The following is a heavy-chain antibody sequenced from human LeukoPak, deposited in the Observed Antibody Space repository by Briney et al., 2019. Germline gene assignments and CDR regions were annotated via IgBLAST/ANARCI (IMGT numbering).Heavy chain of an antibody. D-gene: IGHD3-10*01. V-gene: IGHV4-59*01. CDR3: ASSDYYYGSGSLDY. Sequence: PSETLSLTCTVSGGSISSYYWSWIRQPPGKGLEWIGYIYYSGSANYNPSLKSRVTISVDTSKNQFSLKLSSVTAADTAVYYCASSDYYYGSGSLDYWGQGTLVTVSS. J-gene: IGHJ4*02. CDR2: IYYSGSA. CDR1: GGSISSYY.